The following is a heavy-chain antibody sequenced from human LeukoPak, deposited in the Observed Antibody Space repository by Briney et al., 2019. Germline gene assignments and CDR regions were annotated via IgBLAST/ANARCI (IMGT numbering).Heavy chain of an antibody. CDR2: ISSSGSTI. D-gene: IGHD4-17*01. CDR1: GFTFSDYY. V-gene: IGHV3-11*04. Sequence: PGGSLRLSCAASGFTFSDYYMSWIRQAPGKGLEWVSYISSSGSTIYYADSVKGRFTMSRDNAKHSLYLQMNSLRAEDTAVYYCARDRYGARDFDIWGQGTMVTVSS. CDR3: ARDRYGARDFDI. J-gene: IGHJ3*02.